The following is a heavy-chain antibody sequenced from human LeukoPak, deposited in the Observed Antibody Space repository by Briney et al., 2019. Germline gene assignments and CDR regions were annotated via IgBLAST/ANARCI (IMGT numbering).Heavy chain of an antibody. Sequence: PGRSLRLPCAASGFIFSSYTMHWVRQAPGKGLEWVAVISYDGNNKYYADSVQGRFTISRDNSKSTLSLQMNSLRADDTGVYYCARDDRWGQGTLVTVSS. J-gene: IGHJ4*02. V-gene: IGHV3-30*04. CDR2: ISYDGNNK. CDR3: ARDDR. CDR1: GFIFSSYT.